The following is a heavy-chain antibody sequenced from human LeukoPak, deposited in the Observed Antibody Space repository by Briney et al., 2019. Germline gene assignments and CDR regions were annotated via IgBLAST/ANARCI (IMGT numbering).Heavy chain of an antibody. D-gene: IGHD1-26*01. CDR2: IFSGVST. J-gene: IGHJ4*02. CDR3: ARHSGTHPAHFDY. Sequence: GGSLRLSCSASGFTVSSAYMSWVRQAPGKGLEWVSIIFSGVSTYYADSVKGRFTIYRDNSENTLYLQMNNLRDEDTAVYYCARHSGTHPAHFDYWGQGTLVTVSS. V-gene: IGHV3-66*04. CDR1: GFTVSSAY.